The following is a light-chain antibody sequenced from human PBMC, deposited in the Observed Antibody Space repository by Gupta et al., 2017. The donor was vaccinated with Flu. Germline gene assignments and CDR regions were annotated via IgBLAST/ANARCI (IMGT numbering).Light chain of an antibody. CDR1: QSIDTH. V-gene: IGKV1-39*01. CDR2: GAS. Sequence: DIQMTQSPSSLSASVGDRVTITCRASQSIDTHLNWYQQKPGSAPKFLIYGASRLQSGVPSRFSGGGSGTDFTLTISILQPEDFAIYYCQQSDTTLWTFGQGTKVEIK. CDR3: QQSDTTLWT. J-gene: IGKJ1*01.